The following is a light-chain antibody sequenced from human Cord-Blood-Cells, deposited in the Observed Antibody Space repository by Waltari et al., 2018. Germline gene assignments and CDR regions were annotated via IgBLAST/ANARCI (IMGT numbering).Light chain of an antibody. CDR1: QNISNY. CDR2: DAS. V-gene: IGKV1-33*01. CDR3: QQYDNLLIT. Sequence: DIQLTQSPSSLSASVASRVTTTSKASQNISNYLNWYQQKPGKAPKLLIYDASNLETGIPSRFSGSGSGTDFTFTISSLQPDDIATYYCQQYDNLLITFGQGTRLEIK. J-gene: IGKJ5*01.